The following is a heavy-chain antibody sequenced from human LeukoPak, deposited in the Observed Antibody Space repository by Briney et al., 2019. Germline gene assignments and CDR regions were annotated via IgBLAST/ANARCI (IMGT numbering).Heavy chain of an antibody. CDR2: IIPMLGIA. CDR3: ARDGDSSGYYTGVYFDY. J-gene: IGHJ4*02. Sequence: SVKVSCKASGGTFSSYAISWVRQAPGQGLEWMGRIIPMLGIANYAQKFQGRVTITTDESTSTAYMELSSLRSEDTAVYYCARDGDSSGYYTGVYFDYWGQGTLVTVSS. CDR1: GGTFSSYA. D-gene: IGHD3-22*01. V-gene: IGHV1-69*04.